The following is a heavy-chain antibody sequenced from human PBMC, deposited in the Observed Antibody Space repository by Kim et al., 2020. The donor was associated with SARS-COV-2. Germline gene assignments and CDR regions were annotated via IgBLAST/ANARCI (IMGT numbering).Heavy chain of an antibody. CDR2: INHSGST. D-gene: IGHD3-10*01. CDR3: ASAAGKYDY. J-gene: IGHJ4*02. Sequence: SETLSLTCAVYGGSFSGYYWSWIRQPPGKGLEWIGEINHSGSTNYNPSLKSRVTISVDTSKNQFSLKLSSVTAADTAVYYCASAAGKYDYWGQGTLVTVS. V-gene: IGHV4-34*01. CDR1: GGSFSGYY.